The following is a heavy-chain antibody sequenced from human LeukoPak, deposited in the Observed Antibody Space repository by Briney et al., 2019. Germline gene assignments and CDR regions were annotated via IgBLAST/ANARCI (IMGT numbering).Heavy chain of an antibody. CDR1: GGSISSYY. J-gene: IGHJ4*02. V-gene: IGHV4-59*12. Sequence: SETLSLTCTVSGGSISSYYWSWIRQPPGKGLEWIGYIYYSGSTNYKPSLKSRVTISVDTSKNQFSLKLSSVTAADTAVYYCARNDYWGQGTLVTVSS. CDR2: IYYSGST. CDR3: ARNDY.